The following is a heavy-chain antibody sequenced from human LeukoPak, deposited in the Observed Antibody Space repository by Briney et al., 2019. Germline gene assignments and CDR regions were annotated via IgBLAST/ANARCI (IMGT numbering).Heavy chain of an antibody. CDR2: IYYSGNT. CDR1: GGSISSSGYY. J-gene: IGHJ4*02. CDR3: ARRPHRGGSTFYYNSSPYYFDY. D-gene: IGHD3-22*01. Sequence: SETLSLTCSVSGGSISSSGYYWSWIRQHPGKGLEWIGYIYYSGNTNYSPSLKSRLTISLDPSKNQFSLKLTSVTAADTAMYYCARRPHRGGSTFYYNSSPYYFDYWGQGALVTVSS. V-gene: IGHV4-31*03.